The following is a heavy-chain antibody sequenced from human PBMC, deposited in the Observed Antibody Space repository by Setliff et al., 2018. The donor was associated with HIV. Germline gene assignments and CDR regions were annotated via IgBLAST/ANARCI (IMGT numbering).Heavy chain of an antibody. CDR1: GYIFTSYD. V-gene: IGHV1-8*03. CDR2: MDPNNGHT. CDR3: ARAQGYCGGECYYHFDY. D-gene: IGHD2-21*01. J-gene: IGHJ4*02. Sequence: ASVKVSCKASGYIFTSYDVNWVRQAPGQGLEWMGWMDPNNGHTTYAQNFQGRVTITRDTSVGTAYMELSSLRSEDTAVYYCARAQGYCGGECYYHFDYWGQGTLVTVSS.